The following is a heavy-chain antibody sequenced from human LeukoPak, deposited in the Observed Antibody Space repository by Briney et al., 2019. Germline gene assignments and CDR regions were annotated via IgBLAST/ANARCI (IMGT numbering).Heavy chain of an antibody. CDR2: IYHSGST. Sequence: SETLSLTCTVSGYSISSGYYWGWIRQPPGKGLEWIGSIYHSGSTYYNPSLKSRVTISVDTSKNQFSLKLSSVTAADTAVYYCPREGAAAGTRWFDPWGQGTLVTVSS. J-gene: IGHJ5*02. CDR3: PREGAAAGTRWFDP. V-gene: IGHV4-38-2*02. CDR1: GYSISSGYY. D-gene: IGHD6-13*01.